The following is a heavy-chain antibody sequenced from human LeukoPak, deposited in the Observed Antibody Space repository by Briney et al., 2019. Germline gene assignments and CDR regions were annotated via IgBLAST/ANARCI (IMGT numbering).Heavy chain of an antibody. J-gene: IGHJ4*02. Sequence: GGSLRLSCAASGLTFSSYAMSWVRQAPGKGLEWVSAISGSGGSTYYADSVKGRFTISRDNSKNTLYLQMDSLRAEDTAVYYCAKVMRFPGYSYGLFDYRGQGTLVTVSS. D-gene: IGHD5-18*01. CDR3: AKVMRFPGYSYGLFDY. V-gene: IGHV3-23*01. CDR1: GLTFSSYA. CDR2: ISGSGGST.